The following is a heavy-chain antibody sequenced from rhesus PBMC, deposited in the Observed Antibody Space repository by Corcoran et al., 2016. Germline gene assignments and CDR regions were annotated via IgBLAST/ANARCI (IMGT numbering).Heavy chain of an antibody. Sequence: QVQLQESGPGLVKPSDTLSLTCAVSGASISTYWWSWIRQSPGEGLEWIGEINCTRCKTYYNPSLKSRVSISKDASKNQFSLKVNSVTAADTALYYCERDMKYGNFYGLDSWGQGVVVTVSS. CDR2: INCTRCKT. CDR1: GASISTYW. D-gene: IGHD4-29*01. V-gene: IGHV4-80*01. J-gene: IGHJ6*01. CDR3: ERDMKYGNFYGLDS.